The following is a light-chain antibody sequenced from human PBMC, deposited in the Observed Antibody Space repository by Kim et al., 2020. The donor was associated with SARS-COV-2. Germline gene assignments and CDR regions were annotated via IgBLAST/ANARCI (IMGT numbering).Light chain of an antibody. V-gene: IGKV1-5*03. Sequence: DIQMTQSPSSLSASVGDRVIITCRASNTIKTWLAWYQQKPGNPPHLLIYQASSLQDGVPSRFSGSGSGTEFTLTISSLQPDDVATYSCQQYNTCPWTFGQGTKVDIK. CDR1: NTIKTW. CDR3: QQYNTCPWT. J-gene: IGKJ1*01. CDR2: QAS.